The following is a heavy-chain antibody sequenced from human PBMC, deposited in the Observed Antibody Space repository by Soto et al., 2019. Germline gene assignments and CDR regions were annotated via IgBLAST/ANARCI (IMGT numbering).Heavy chain of an antibody. V-gene: IGHV3-72*01. J-gene: IGHJ4*02. CDR2: IRNKANIYST. D-gene: IGHD3-22*01. CDR1: GFTFSDHY. CDR3: AKEADISGYYPDY. Sequence: GSLRLSCAASGFTFSDHYIDWVRQTPGKGLEWVGRIRNKANIYSTEYAASVKGRFTMSIVDSKNTLYLQMNSLRAEDTAVYYCAKEADISGYYPDYWGQGTQVTVSS.